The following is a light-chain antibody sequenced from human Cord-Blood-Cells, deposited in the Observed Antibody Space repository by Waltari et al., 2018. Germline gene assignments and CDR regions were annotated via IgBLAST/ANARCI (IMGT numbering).Light chain of an antibody. Sequence: QSALTQPASVSGSPGQSITISCTGPSSDVGGYHYVSWYQQHPGKAPKLMIYDVSKRPSGVSNRFSGSKSGNTASLTISGLQAEDEADYYCSSDTSSSTWVFGGGTKLTGL. CDR3: SSDTSSSTWV. CDR1: SSDVGGYHY. V-gene: IGLV2-14*03. CDR2: DVS. J-gene: IGLJ3*02.